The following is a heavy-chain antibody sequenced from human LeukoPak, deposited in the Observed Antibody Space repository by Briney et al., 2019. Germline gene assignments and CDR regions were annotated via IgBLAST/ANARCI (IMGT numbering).Heavy chain of an antibody. Sequence: GSLRLSCAASGFTFDDYAMHWVRQAPGKGLEWVSLISWDGGSTYYADSVKGRFTISRDNSKNSLYLQMNSLRAEDTALYYCAKEGAVAGRGKNYFDYWGQGALVTVSS. J-gene: IGHJ4*02. CDR1: GFTFDDYA. D-gene: IGHD6-19*01. CDR2: ISWDGGST. CDR3: AKEGAVAGRGKNYFDY. V-gene: IGHV3-43D*03.